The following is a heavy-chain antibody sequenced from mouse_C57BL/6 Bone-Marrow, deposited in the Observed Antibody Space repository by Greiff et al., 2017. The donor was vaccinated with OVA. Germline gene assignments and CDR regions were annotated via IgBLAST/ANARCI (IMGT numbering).Heavy chain of an antibody. CDR3: TRWVYDYDDAVAY. Sequence: QVQLQQSGAELARPGASVKLSCKASGYTFTSYGISWVKQRTGQGLEWIGEIYPRSGNTYYNEKFKGKATLTADKSSSTAYMELRSLTSEDSAVYYCTRWVYDYDDAVAYWGQGTLVTVSA. J-gene: IGHJ3*01. D-gene: IGHD2-4*01. CDR1: GYTFTSYG. V-gene: IGHV1-81*01. CDR2: IYPRSGNT.